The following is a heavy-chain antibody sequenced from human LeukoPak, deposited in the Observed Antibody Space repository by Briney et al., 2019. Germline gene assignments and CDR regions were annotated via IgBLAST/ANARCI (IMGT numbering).Heavy chain of an antibody. CDR2: IKPNSGGT. CDR1: GYTFTGYY. J-gene: IGHJ4*02. D-gene: IGHD1-26*01. V-gene: IGHV1-2*02. CDR3: ARDLGWELSSVIDY. Sequence: ASVKVSCKASGYTFTGYYLHWARQAPGQGLEWMGWIKPNSGGTNYAQKFQGRVTMTRDTSISTAYMDLSRLGSDDTAVYYCARDLGWELSSVIDYWGQGTLVTVSS.